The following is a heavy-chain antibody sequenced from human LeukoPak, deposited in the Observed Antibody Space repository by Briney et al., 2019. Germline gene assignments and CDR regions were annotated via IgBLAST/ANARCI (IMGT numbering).Heavy chain of an antibody. D-gene: IGHD6-19*01. CDR3: AREKAVAGNFDY. Sequence: SGTLSLTCDVSGGSISSSDWWSWVRQPPRKGLEWIGKIFHSGTTNYNPSLKSRATISVDKSKNQLSLKVTSVTAADTAVYYCAREKAVAGNFDYWGQGTLVTVSS. CDR2: IFHSGTT. J-gene: IGHJ4*02. V-gene: IGHV4-4*02. CDR1: GGSISSSDW.